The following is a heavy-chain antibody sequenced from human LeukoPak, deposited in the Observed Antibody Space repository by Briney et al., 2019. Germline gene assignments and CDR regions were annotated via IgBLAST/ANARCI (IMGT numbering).Heavy chain of an antibody. CDR3: ARGKDTVMGNRNFFDY. D-gene: IGHD5-18*01. J-gene: IGHJ4*02. V-gene: IGHV1-46*01. CDR2: INPSGGAT. Sequence: GASVKASCKASGYTFTSYYMHWLRQAPGQGLEWMGIINPSGGATSYAQKFQDRVTLTRDTSTSTVYMELTSLRSEDTAVYYCARGKDTVMGNRNFFDYWGQGTLVTVSS. CDR1: GYTFTSYY.